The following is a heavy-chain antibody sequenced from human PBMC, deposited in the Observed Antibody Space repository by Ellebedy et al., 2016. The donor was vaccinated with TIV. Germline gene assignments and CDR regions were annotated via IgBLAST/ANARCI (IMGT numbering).Heavy chain of an antibody. Sequence: GESLKISXATSGFTFRSSWMHWVRQAPGKGLEWVAVISYDGSNKDYTASVKGRFTVSRDDSEDTLYLQMNSLRPEDTAVYYCAKVGCSGGSCYGMDVWGQGTTVTVSS. CDR1: GFTFRSSW. D-gene: IGHD2-15*01. CDR2: ISYDGSNK. J-gene: IGHJ6*02. V-gene: IGHV3-30*18. CDR3: AKVGCSGGSCYGMDV.